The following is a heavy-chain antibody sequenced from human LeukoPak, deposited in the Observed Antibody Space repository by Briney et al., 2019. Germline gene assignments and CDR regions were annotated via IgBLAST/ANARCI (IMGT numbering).Heavy chain of an antibody. D-gene: IGHD2-15*01. J-gene: IGHJ4*02. Sequence: ASVKVSCKASGYTFTGYYMHWVRQAPGQGLEWMGWINPNSGGTNYAQKFQGRVTMTRNTSISTAYMELSSLRSEDTAVYYCARVSPLVVAAPGYPYHFDYWGQGTLVTVSS. CDR3: ARVSPLVVAAPGYPYHFDY. CDR1: GYTFTGYY. V-gene: IGHV1-2*02. CDR2: INPNSGGT.